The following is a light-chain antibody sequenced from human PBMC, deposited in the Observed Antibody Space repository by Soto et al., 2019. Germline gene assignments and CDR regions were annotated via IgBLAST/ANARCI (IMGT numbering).Light chain of an antibody. Sequence: QSALTQPPSLSGSPGQSITISCTGTSSDVGGYTSVSWYQQHPGKAPKLVIYEVSDRPSGVSSRFSGSKSGNTASLTISGLQAEDEADYYCSSYTSSGTPYVFGTGTKLTVL. CDR2: EVS. V-gene: IGLV2-14*01. J-gene: IGLJ1*01. CDR1: SSDVGGYTS. CDR3: SSYTSSGTPYV.